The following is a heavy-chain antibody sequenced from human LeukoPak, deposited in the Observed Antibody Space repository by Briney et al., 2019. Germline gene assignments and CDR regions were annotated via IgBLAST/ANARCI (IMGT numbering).Heavy chain of an antibody. J-gene: IGHJ4*02. D-gene: IGHD2-2*01. V-gene: IGHV1-8*01. CDR3: ATSRIYCATTSCPGAYDY. CDR1: GCTFTSYD. CDR2: MNPKSGNT. Sequence: ASVKVSCKASGCTFTSYDINWVRQATGQGLEWMGWMNPKSGNTGYAQKFQGRVTMTRNTSISTAYMELSSLRSEDTAVYYCATSRIYCATTSCPGAYDYWGQGTLVTVSS.